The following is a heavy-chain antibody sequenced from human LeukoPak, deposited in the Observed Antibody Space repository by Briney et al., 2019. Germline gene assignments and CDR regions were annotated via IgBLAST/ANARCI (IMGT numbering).Heavy chain of an antibody. D-gene: IGHD3-22*01. CDR1: GFTFSSYA. V-gene: IGHV3-23*01. Sequence: GGSLRLSCAASGFTFSSYAMSWVRQAPGKGLEWVSAISGSGGSTYYADSVKGRFTISRDNAKNSLFLQMNSLRAEDTALYYCTKDYYDSSGLGAFDIWGQGTMVIVSS. CDR2: ISGSGGST. CDR3: TKDYYDSSGLGAFDI. J-gene: IGHJ3*02.